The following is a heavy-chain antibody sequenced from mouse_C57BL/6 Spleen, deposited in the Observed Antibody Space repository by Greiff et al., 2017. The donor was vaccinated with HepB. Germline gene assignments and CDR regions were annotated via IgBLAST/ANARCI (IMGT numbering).Heavy chain of an antibody. CDR3: ARGTRGYYYAMDY. CDR2: IHPNSGST. Sequence: VQLQQPGAELVKPGASVKLSCKASGYTFTSYWIHWVKQRPGQGLEWIGMIHPNSGSTNYNEKFKSKATLTVDKSSSTAYMQLSSLTSEDSAVYYCARGTRGYYYAMDYWGQGTSVTVSS. CDR1: GYTFTSYW. J-gene: IGHJ4*01. D-gene: IGHD2-13*01. V-gene: IGHV1-64*01.